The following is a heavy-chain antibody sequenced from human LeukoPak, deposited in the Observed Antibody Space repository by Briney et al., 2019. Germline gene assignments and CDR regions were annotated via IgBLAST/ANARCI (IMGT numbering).Heavy chain of an antibody. V-gene: IGHV1-18*01. D-gene: IGHD6-19*01. CDR3: ARKGPQQLPPWAVAGKGDWFDP. CDR2: INAYNGNT. Sequence: GASVKVSCKASGYTFTSYGISWVRQAPGQGLEWMGWINAYNGNTNYAQKLQGRVTMTTDTSTSTAYMELRSLRSDDTAVYYCARKGPQQLPPWAVAGKGDWFDPWGQGTLVTVSS. J-gene: IGHJ5*02. CDR1: GYTFTSYG.